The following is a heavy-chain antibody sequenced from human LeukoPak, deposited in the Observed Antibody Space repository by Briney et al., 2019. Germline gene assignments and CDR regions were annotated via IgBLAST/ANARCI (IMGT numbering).Heavy chain of an antibody. CDR3: ARDPYSGGYGDYYYYYMDL. V-gene: IGHV3-21*01. D-gene: IGHD1-26*01. J-gene: IGHJ6*03. Sequence: GGSLRLSCAASGFTFSTYNMNWVRQAPGKGLEWVSSITSSSSYIYYADSVKGRFTISRDNAKNSLYLQMNSLRAEDTAVYYCARDPYSGGYGDYYYYYMDLWGQGTTVTISS. CDR2: ITSSSSYI. CDR1: GFTFSTYN.